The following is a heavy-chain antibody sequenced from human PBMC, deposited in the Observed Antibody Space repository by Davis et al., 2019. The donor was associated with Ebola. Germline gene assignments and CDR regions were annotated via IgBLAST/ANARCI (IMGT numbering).Heavy chain of an antibody. CDR3: ARDFTMIVVEGAFDI. CDR1: GFTFSSYG. D-gene: IGHD3-22*01. J-gene: IGHJ3*02. CDR2: IWYDGSNK. V-gene: IGHV3-33*01. Sequence: GESLKISCAASGFTFSSYGMHWVRQAPGKGLEWVAVIWYDGSNKYYADSVKGRFTISRDNSKNTLYLQMNSLRAEDTAVYYCARDFTMIVVEGAFDIWGQGTMVTVSS.